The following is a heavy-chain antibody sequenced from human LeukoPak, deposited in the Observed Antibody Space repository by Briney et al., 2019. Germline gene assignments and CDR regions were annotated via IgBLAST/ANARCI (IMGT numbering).Heavy chain of an antibody. CDR3: ARGDTAMVTGYFDY. CDR2: ISWNSGSI. Sequence: SLRLSCAASGFTFDDYAMHWVRQAPGKGLEWVSGISWNSGSIGYADSVKGRFTISRDNAKNSLYLQMNSLRAEDMALYYCARGDTAMVTGYFDYWGQGTLVTVSS. J-gene: IGHJ4*02. CDR1: GFTFDDYA. V-gene: IGHV3-9*03. D-gene: IGHD5-18*01.